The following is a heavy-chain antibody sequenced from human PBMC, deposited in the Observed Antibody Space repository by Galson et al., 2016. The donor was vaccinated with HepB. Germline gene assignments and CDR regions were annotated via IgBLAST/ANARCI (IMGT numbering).Heavy chain of an antibody. D-gene: IGHD2-15*01. J-gene: IGHJ3*01. V-gene: IGHV1-46*01. CDR2: LNPIDGTT. Sequence: SVRVSCTASGFTFASYYMHWVRQAPGQGLEWVGILNPIDGTTSYAEPVQGRVTMTRDTSTSTVYLELSSLTSEDTAMYYCARGTYCSDGQCWSGMDVWGQGTMVTVSS. CDR1: GFTFASYY. CDR3: ARGTYCSDGQCWSGMDV.